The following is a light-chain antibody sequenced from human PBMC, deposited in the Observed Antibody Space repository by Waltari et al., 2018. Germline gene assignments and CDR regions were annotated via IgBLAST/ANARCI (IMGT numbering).Light chain of an antibody. CDR2: DVS. J-gene: IGLJ2*01. Sequence: QSALPQPASLSGSPGQSIPISSTATSSDIGGYNYVSWYQQVPRKAPKPIIYDVSNRPSGVSSRFSGSKSGNTDSLTISGLQAEDEANYYCSSYIDSSTLELFGGGTSLTVL. V-gene: IGLV2-14*03. CDR1: SSDIGGYNY. CDR3: SSYIDSSTLEL.